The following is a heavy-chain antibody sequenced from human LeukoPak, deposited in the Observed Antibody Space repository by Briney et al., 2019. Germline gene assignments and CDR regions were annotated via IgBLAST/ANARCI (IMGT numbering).Heavy chain of an antibody. CDR3: AIMHPYYDGNGYWVQ. D-gene: IGHD3-22*01. CDR2: IKHDGSEE. J-gene: IGHJ4*02. Sequence: GGSLRLSCAASGFTFNTYRMSWVRQAPGKGLEWVANIKHDGSEENYVDSVKGRFTISRDNPRNTLYLQMNSLRAEDTALYYCAIMHPYYDGNGYWVQWGQGTLVTVSS. CDR1: GFTFNTYR. V-gene: IGHV3-7*03.